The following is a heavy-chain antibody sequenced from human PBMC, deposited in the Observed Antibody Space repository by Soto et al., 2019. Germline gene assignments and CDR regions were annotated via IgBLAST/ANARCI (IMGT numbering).Heavy chain of an antibody. CDR2: IKSKGGGGTA. CDR3: IWQQDFFYGRAV. Sequence: EVQLVESGGGLVTPGGSLTLSCADSGFSFSPAWMNWVRQAPGKGLERVGLIKSKGGGGTADYAAPVKGRFIISRDHSKSTIYLLMNSLKPEDTALYYCIWQQDFFYGRAVWGQGTTVSVS. V-gene: IGHV3-15*07. D-gene: IGHD6-13*01. J-gene: IGHJ6*02. CDR1: GFSFSPAW.